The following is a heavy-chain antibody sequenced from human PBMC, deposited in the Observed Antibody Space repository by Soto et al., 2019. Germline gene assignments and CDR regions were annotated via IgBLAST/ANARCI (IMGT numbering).Heavy chain of an antibody. Sequence: VGSLRLSCAACGFTFSSYGMHWVRQAPGKGLEWVAVISYDGSNKYYADSVKGRFTISRDNSKNTLYLQMNSLRAEDTAVYYCAKALGYCSSTSCPGGMDVWGQGTTVTVSS. D-gene: IGHD2-2*01. CDR3: AKALGYCSSTSCPGGMDV. CDR2: ISYDGSNK. J-gene: IGHJ6*02. V-gene: IGHV3-30*18. CDR1: GFTFSSYG.